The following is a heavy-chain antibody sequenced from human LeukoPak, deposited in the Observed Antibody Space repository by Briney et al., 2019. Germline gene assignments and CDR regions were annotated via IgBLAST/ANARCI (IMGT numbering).Heavy chain of an antibody. CDR1: GFTFSSYA. V-gene: IGHV3-23*01. J-gene: IGHJ4*02. Sequence: GGSLRLSCAASGFTFSSYAMSWVRQAPGKGLEWVSAISGSGGSTYYADSVKGRFTISRDNSNNTLYLQMNSLRAEDTAVYYCAKYNYYDSSGYNWGQGTLVTVSS. D-gene: IGHD3-22*01. CDR2: ISGSGGST. CDR3: AKYNYYDSSGYN.